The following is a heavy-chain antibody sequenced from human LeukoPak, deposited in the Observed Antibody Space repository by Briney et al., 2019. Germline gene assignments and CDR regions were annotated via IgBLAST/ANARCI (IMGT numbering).Heavy chain of an antibody. V-gene: IGHV3-23*01. CDR2: TNSGGSTT. CDR3: AKQSYARSLGE. D-gene: IGHD2-8*01. CDR1: GFPFSDFS. J-gene: IGHJ4*02. Sequence: AGGPLRLSCATSGFPFSDFSMTWVRQAPGKGLEWISTTNSGGSTTDYAESVKGRFTISRDNSKNTLYLQMSSLRVEDTAIYYCAKQSYARSLGEGGPGTLVTVSS.